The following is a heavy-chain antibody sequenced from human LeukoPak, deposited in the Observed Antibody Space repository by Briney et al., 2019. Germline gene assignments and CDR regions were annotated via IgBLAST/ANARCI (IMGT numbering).Heavy chain of an antibody. V-gene: IGHV1-2*02. D-gene: IGHD1-26*01. CDR2: INPNSGGT. Sequence: ASVKVSCKASGYTFTGYYMHWVRQAPGQGLEWMGWINPNSGGTNYAQKFQGRVTMTRDTSISTAYMELGRLRSDDTAVYYCARVCLVGATMNAFDIWGQGTMVTVSS. CDR1: GYTFTGYY. CDR3: ARVCLVGATMNAFDI. J-gene: IGHJ3*02.